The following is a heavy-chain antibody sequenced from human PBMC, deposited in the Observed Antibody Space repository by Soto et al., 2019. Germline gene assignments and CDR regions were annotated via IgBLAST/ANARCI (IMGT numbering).Heavy chain of an antibody. V-gene: IGHV3-9*01. Sequence: DVQLVESGGGLVQPGRSLRLSCATSGFNFDDYAMNWVRQAPGKGLEWVSAISWNSGSIGYADSVKGRFTISRDNAKKSLYLQMNSLRVEDTALYYCARAFCGSTSCHGGNFDYWGQGTLVTVSS. CDR3: ARAFCGSTSCHGGNFDY. CDR2: ISWNSGSI. J-gene: IGHJ4*02. CDR1: GFNFDDYA. D-gene: IGHD2-2*01.